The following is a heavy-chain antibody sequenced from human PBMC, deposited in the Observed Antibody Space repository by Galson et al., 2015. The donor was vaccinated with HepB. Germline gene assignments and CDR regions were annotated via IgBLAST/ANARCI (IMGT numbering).Heavy chain of an antibody. Sequence: SVKVSCKASGYTFTSYGISWVRQAPGQGLEWMGWISAYNGNTNYAQKLQGRVTMTTDTSTSTAYMELRSLRSDDTAVYYCARVGRQLVRVYYYYYMDVWGKGTTVTVSS. J-gene: IGHJ6*03. V-gene: IGHV1-18*01. D-gene: IGHD6-13*01. CDR2: ISAYNGNT. CDR3: ARVGRQLVRVYYYYYMDV. CDR1: GYTFTSYG.